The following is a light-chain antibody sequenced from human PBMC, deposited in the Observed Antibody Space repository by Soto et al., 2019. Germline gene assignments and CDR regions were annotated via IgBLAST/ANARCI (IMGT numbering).Light chain of an antibody. J-gene: IGKJ2*01. CDR3: QQANSFPYT. CDR2: SAS. CDR1: QDISTW. Sequence: DTQMTQSPSFVSASVGDRVTITCRASQDISTWLAWYQQKPGRAPSLLIYSASSLQSGVPSRFSGSGSGTDFTLTISSLQPEDFATYYCQQANSFPYTFVQGTKLEIK. V-gene: IGKV1-12*01.